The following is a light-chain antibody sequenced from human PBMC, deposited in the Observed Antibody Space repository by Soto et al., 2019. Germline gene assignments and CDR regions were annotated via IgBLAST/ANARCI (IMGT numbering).Light chain of an antibody. V-gene: IGLV1-47*01. CDR3: AKWDDSLRVYV. CDR1: NSRSGSNY. CDR2: RND. J-gene: IGLJ1*01. Sequence: QSVLPQPPSASGTPGQRVTISCSTSNSRSGSNYVYWYQQLPGTAPKLLIYRNDQRPSGVPDRFSGSKSGTSASLAISGLRSEDEADYYCAKWDDSLRVYVFGTGTKVPV.